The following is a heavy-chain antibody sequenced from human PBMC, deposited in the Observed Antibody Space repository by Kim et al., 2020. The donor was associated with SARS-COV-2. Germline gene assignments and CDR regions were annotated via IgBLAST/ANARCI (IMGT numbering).Heavy chain of an antibody. J-gene: IGHJ3*02. CDR1: GGSISSYY. D-gene: IGHD3-22*01. CDR3: ARDAPYYYDSSGYLYAFDI. Sequence: SETLSLTCTVSGGSISSYYWSWIRQPAGKGLEWIGRIYTSGSTNYNPSLKSRVTMSVDTSKNQFSLKLSSVTAADTAVYYCARDAPYYYDSSGYLYAFDIVGQGTMVTVSS. V-gene: IGHV4-4*07. CDR2: IYTSGST.